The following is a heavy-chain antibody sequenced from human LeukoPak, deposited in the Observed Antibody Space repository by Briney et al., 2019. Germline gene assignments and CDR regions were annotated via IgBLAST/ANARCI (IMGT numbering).Heavy chain of an antibody. Sequence: PGGSLRLSCAASGFTFSSYSMNWVRQAPGKGLEWVSSTSSSSSYIYYADSVKGRFTISRDNAKDSLYLQMNSLRAEDTAVYYCARSSGWFNFDYWGQGTLVTVSS. J-gene: IGHJ4*02. V-gene: IGHV3-21*01. CDR3: ARSSGWFNFDY. CDR1: GFTFSSYS. CDR2: TSSSSSYI. D-gene: IGHD6-19*01.